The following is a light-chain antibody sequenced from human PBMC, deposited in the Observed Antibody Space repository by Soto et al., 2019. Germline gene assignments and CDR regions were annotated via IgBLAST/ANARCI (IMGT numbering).Light chain of an antibody. V-gene: IGKV1-33*01. CDR3: QHYDDVLVT. J-gene: IGKJ4*01. Sequence: DIQLTQSPSSLSASVGETVTVTCQASQDISVYLNWYQEKPGKAPTLLIYDASNLKTGVPSRFSGLGSGTHLTLTISNLQPEDIATYFCQHYDDVLVTFGGGTKVDIK. CDR2: DAS. CDR1: QDISVY.